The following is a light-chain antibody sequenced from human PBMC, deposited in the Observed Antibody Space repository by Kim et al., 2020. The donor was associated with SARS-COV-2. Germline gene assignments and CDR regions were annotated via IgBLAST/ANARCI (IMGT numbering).Light chain of an antibody. Sequence: GTISCTGSSSNIGAGYDVHWYQQLPGTAPKLLIYGNSNRPSGVPDRFSGSKSGTSASLAITGLQAEDEADYYCQSYDSSLSGQRVFGGGTQLTVL. CDR2: GNS. V-gene: IGLV1-40*01. J-gene: IGLJ3*02. CDR3: QSYDSSLSGQRV. CDR1: SSNIGAGYD.